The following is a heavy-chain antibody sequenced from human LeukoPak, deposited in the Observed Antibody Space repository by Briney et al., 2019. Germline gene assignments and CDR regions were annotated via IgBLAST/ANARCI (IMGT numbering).Heavy chain of an antibody. V-gene: IGHV1-2*02. J-gene: IGHJ5*02. CDR1: GYIFTAYY. Sequence: GASVKVSCKASGYIFTAYYLHWVRLAPGQGLEWMGWMNVYSGDATYAQKFQGGVTMTRDTSISTAYMELNTLTSDDTAVYYCARPGNWWFDPWGQGTLVTVSS. CDR2: MNVYSGDA. CDR3: ARPGNWWFDP. D-gene: IGHD3-10*01.